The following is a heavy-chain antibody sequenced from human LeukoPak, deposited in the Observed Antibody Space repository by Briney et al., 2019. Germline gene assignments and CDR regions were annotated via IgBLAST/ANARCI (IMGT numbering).Heavy chain of an antibody. D-gene: IGHD3-3*02. V-gene: IGHV4-34*01. CDR1: GGSFSGYY. J-gene: IGHJ6*03. Sequence: SETLSLTCAVYGGSFSGYYWSWIRQPPGKGLEWIGEINHSGSTNYNPSLKSRVTISVDTSKNQFSLKLSSVTAADTAVYYCARTRGSRHSYYYYMDVWGKGTTVTVSS. CDR3: ARTRGSRHSYYYYMDV. CDR2: INHSGST.